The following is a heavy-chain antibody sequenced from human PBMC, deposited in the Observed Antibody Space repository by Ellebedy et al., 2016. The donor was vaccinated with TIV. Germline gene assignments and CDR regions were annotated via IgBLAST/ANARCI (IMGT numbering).Heavy chain of an antibody. CDR1: GYTFTSYY. D-gene: IGHD3-3*01. V-gene: IGHV1-18*04. Sequence: ASVKVSCXASGYTFTSYYMHWVRQAPGQGLEWMGWISAYNGNTNYAQKLQGRVTMTTDTSTSTAYMELSRLRSDDTAVYYCARDERFLEWLYSPWGQGTLVTVSS. CDR2: ISAYNGNT. J-gene: IGHJ5*02. CDR3: ARDERFLEWLYSP.